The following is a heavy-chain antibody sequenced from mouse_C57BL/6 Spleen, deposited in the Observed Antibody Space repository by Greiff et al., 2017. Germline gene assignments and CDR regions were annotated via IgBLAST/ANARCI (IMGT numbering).Heavy chain of an antibody. V-gene: IGHV5-6*01. CDR1: GFTFSSYG. Sequence: EVQVVESGGDLVKPGGSLKLSCAASGFTFSSYGMSWVRQTPDKRLEWVATISSGGSYTYYPDSVKGRFTISRDNAKNTLYLQMSSLKSEDTAMYYCARRSSDYDFGFAYWGQGTLVTVSA. CDR3: ARRSSDYDFGFAY. J-gene: IGHJ3*01. D-gene: IGHD2-4*01. CDR2: ISSGGSYT.